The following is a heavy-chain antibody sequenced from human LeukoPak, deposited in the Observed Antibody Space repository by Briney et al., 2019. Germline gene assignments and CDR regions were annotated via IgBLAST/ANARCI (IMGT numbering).Heavy chain of an antibody. V-gene: IGHV3-30*02. J-gene: IGHJ4*02. CDR2: IRYDGSNK. Sequence: GGSLRLSCAASGFTFSSYGMHWVRQAPGKGLEWVAFIRYDGSNKYYADSVKGRFTISRDNSKNTLYLQMNSLSAEDTAVYYCAKAQAYGGNSAYHDYWGQGTLVTVSS. CDR1: GFTFSSYG. CDR3: AKAQAYGGNSAYHDY. D-gene: IGHD4-23*01.